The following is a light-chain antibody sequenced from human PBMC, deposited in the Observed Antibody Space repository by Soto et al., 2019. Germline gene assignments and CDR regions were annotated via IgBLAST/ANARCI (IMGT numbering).Light chain of an antibody. CDR3: QQDYNLPS. J-gene: IGKJ2*01. CDR2: GAS. V-gene: IGKV3D-7*01. Sequence: EIVMTQSPATLSLSPGERATLSCRASQSVSSSYLSWYQQKPGQAPRLLIYGASTRATGIPARFSGSGSGTDFTLTISSLQHEDFAVYYCQQDYNLPSFGQGTKLEIK. CDR1: QSVSSSY.